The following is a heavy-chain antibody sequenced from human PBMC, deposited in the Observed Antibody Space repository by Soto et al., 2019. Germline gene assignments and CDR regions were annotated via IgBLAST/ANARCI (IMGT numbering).Heavy chain of an antibody. CDR1: GGSISSYY. CDR3: ARSEQGIAAAGTFAQDY. J-gene: IGHJ4*02. CDR2: IYYSGST. V-gene: IGHV4-59*01. Sequence: SETLSLTCTVSGGSISSYYWGWIRQPPGKGLEWIGYIYYSGSTNYNPSLKSRVTTSVDTSKNQFSLKLSSVTAADTAVYYCARSEQGIAAAGTFAQDYWGQGTLVTVSS. D-gene: IGHD6-13*01.